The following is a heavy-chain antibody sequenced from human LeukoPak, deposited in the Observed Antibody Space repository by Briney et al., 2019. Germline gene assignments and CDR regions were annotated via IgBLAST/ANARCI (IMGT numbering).Heavy chain of an antibody. D-gene: IGHD1-20*01. CDR3: ARGRNWSRQGLLQRFDP. CDR2: IYYSGST. J-gene: IGHJ5*02. CDR1: GGSISSGGYY. V-gene: IGHV4-31*11. Sequence: PSETLSLTCAVSGGSISSGGYYWSWIRQHPGKGLEWTGYIYYSGSTYYNPSLKSRVTISVDTSKNQFSLKLSSVTAADTAVYYCARGRNWSRQGLLQRFDPWGQGTLVTVSS.